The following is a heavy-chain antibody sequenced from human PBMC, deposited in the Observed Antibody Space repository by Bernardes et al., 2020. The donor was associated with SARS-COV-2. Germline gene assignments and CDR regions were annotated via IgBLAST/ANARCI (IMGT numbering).Heavy chain of an antibody. J-gene: IGHJ4*02. CDR1: GFTVSSNY. V-gene: IGHV3-53*01. CDR2: VYTSGNK. CDR3: ARGSYGDPLDY. D-gene: IGHD4-17*01. Sequence: GGSLRLSCATSGFTVSSNYMSWVRQAPGKGLEWVSVVYTSGNKHYADSVKGRFTISKDNSKNTLYLEMNSLRAEDTAVYYCARGSYGDPLDYWGQGTLVTVSS.